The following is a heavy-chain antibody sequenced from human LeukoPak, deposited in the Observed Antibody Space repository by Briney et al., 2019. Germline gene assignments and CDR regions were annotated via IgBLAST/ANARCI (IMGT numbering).Heavy chain of an antibody. CDR1: GYTFTSYG. D-gene: IGHD6-19*01. Sequence: GASVKVSCKASGYTFTSYGISWVRQAPGQGLEWMGWISAYNGNTNYAQKLQGRVTMTTDTSTSTAYMELRSLRSDDTAVYYCARRGSIAVAGIGVFDYWGQGTLVTVSS. CDR2: ISAYNGNT. J-gene: IGHJ4*02. V-gene: IGHV1-18*01. CDR3: ARRGSIAVAGIGVFDY.